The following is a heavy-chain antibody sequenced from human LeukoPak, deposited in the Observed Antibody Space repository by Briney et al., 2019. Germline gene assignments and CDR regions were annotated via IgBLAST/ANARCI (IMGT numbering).Heavy chain of an antibody. D-gene: IGHD3-9*01. Sequence: GGSLRLSCAVSGFRVTNDYMNWVRQAPGKGLEWVSIIYSGGSTYYADSVRGRFTISRDSFNNTLFLQMTNLRADDSGLYYCATDIRSSPLGFWGHGTLVTVSS. CDR1: GFRVTNDY. V-gene: IGHV3-66*01. CDR3: ATDIRSSPLGF. J-gene: IGHJ4*01. CDR2: IYSGGST.